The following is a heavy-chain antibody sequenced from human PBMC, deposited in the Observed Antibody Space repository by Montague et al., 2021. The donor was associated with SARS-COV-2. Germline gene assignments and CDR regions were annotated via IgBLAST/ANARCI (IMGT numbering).Heavy chain of an antibody. CDR1: GGSITGYF. J-gene: IGHJ4*02. V-gene: IGHV4-59*12. CDR3: ARVPFSSSWYYLDY. CDR2: MHYSGST. Sequence: SETLSLTYTISGGSITGYFWTWIRQPPGKGLEWLGHMHYSGSTKYNPSLESRVTMSIDTSESQFSLHLRSVTAADTGVYYCARVPFSSSWYYLDYWGQGTLVTVSS. D-gene: IGHD6-13*01.